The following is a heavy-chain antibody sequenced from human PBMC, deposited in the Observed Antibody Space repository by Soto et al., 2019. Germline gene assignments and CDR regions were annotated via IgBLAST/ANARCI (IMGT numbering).Heavy chain of an antibody. D-gene: IGHD6-13*01. J-gene: IGHJ6*02. CDR1: GFTFSSYW. CDR3: AIIASAGLVWDV. CDR2: IKKDGSEK. Sequence: EVQLVESGGGLVQPGGSLRLSCAASGFTFSSYWMSWVRQAPVKGLEWVGNIKKDGSEKNYVDFVEGRFTISRDNAENSLYLQMICLRAEDTAVYYCAIIASAGLVWDVCCQGTTVFVSS. V-gene: IGHV3-7*01.